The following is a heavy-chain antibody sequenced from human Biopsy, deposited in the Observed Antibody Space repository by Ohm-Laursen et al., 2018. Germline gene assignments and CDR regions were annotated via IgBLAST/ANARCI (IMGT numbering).Heavy chain of an antibody. CDR1: GGSISTSTYF. CDR2: LYFSGST. CDR3: ARRDGTDGYNPYYYGMGV. Sequence: TLSLTCIVSGGSISTSTYFWGWIRQPPGRGLEWIGGLYFSGSTYYNPSLKSRFTVSVDTSNNQFSLKLNSVTAADTAVYYCARRDGTDGYNPYYYGMGVWGQGTTVTVSS. D-gene: IGHD5-24*01. V-gene: IGHV4-39*01. J-gene: IGHJ6*02.